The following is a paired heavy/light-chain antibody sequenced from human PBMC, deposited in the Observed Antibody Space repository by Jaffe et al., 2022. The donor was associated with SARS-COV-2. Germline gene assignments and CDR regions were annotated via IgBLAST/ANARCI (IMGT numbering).Heavy chain of an antibody. V-gene: IGHV7-4-1*02. J-gene: IGHJ3*01. CDR3: VRGGSCYSTTWYVPFDPFDV. CDR2: INTNTGNP. Sequence: QVQLVQSESELKKPGASVKVSCKTSGYTFTNYAMNWVRQAPGQGPEWMGWINTNTGNPTYAQGFTGRFVFSLDSSVNTAFLQISSLRPEDTAVYYCVRGGSCYSTTWYVPFDPFDVWGLGTMVTVSS. D-gene: IGHD2-2*01. CDR1: GYTFTNYA.
Light chain of an antibody. CDR1: SRDVGGYNF. CDR3: NSYTSISTFV. Sequence: QSAPTQPASVSGSPGQSITVSCTGTSRDVGGYNFVSWYQQHPGKAPKVIIYDVSKRPSGVSDRFSGSKSGYTASLTISGLQAEDEADYYCNSYTSISTFVFGTGTKVTVL. CDR2: DVS. V-gene: IGLV2-14*01. J-gene: IGLJ1*01.